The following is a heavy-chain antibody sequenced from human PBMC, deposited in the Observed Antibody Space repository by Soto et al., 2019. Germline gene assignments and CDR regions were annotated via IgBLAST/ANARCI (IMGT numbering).Heavy chain of an antibody. D-gene: IGHD2-2*02. J-gene: IGHJ3*02. CDR2: ISAYNGNT. CDR3: ARDPRYCSSTSCYTDLYCTNGVCYLAFDI. V-gene: IGHV1-18*01. CDR1: GYTFTSYG. Sequence: QVQLVQSGAEVKKPGASVKVSCKASGYTFTSYGISWVRQAPGQGLEWMGWISAYNGNTNYAQKLQGRVTMTTDTSTSTAYMELRSLRSDDTAVYYCARDPRYCSSTSCYTDLYCTNGVCYLAFDIWGQGTMVTVSS.